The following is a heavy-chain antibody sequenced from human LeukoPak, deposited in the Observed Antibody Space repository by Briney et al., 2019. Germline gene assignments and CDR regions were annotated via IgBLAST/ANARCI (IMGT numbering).Heavy chain of an antibody. CDR1: GFTFSSYS. CDR2: ISSSSSYI. CDR3: AREPPYYWYFDL. J-gene: IGHJ2*01. Sequence: PGGSLRLSCAASGFTFSSYSMNWVRQAPGKGLEWVSSISSSSSYIYYADSVKGRFTISRDNAKNSLYLQMNSLRAEDTAVYYCAREPPYYWYFDLWGRGTLVTVSS. V-gene: IGHV3-21*01.